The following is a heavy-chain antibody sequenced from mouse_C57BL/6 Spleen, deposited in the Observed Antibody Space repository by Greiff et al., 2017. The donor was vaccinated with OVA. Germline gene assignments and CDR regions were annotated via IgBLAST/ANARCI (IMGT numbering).Heavy chain of an antibody. CDR1: GYTFTSYW. J-gene: IGHJ2*01. CDR3: GIRYDHARYYIDY. V-gene: IGHV1-74*01. D-gene: IGHD2-4*01. CDR2: ILPSDSGT. Sequence: VQLQQPGAELMKPGASVKVSCKASGYTFTSYWIDWVKQRPGQGLEWIGRILPSDSGTNYNQKFKGKATLTADKSSSTAYMQLSSLTSEDSAVYYCGIRYDHARYYIDYWGQGTTLTVSS.